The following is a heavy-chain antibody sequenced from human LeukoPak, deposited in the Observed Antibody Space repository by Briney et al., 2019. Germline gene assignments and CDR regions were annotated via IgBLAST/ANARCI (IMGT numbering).Heavy chain of an antibody. CDR2: INPSGDGT. D-gene: IGHD6-13*01. CDR1: GHTFTTYY. CDR3: ARDSYSSSTYYYYGMDV. V-gene: IGHV1-46*01. J-gene: IGHJ6*02. Sequence: ASVKVSCKASGHTFTTYYVHLVRQAPGQGLEWMGVINPSGDGTNYPQRFQGRVTLTRDTSTSTVYMELSSLRSEDTAVYYCARDSYSSSTYYYYGMDVWGQGTTVTVSS.